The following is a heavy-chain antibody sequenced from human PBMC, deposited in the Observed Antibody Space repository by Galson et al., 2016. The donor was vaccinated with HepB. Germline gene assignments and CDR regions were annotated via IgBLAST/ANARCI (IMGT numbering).Heavy chain of an antibody. D-gene: IGHD6-13*01. CDR3: AKDIGAAAGTGTFDI. CDR1: GFTFDDYA. J-gene: IGHJ3*02. V-gene: IGHV3-9*01. CDR2: ISWNSGHI. Sequence: SLRLSCAASGFTFDDYAMHWVRQAPGKGLEWVSGISWNSGHIGYADSVKGRFTISRDNAKNSLYLQMNSLRAEDTALYYCAKDIGAAAGTGTFDIWGQGKMVTISS.